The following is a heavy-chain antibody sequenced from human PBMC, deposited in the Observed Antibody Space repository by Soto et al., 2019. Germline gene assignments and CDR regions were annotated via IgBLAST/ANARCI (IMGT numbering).Heavy chain of an antibody. D-gene: IGHD3-10*01. CDR3: ARNMDYYYGPGSGNGHGF. J-gene: IGHJ6*02. Sequence: QVQLVQSGAEVKEPGDSVRVSCEASGYTFTAYYIPWVRPAPGQGLEWMGWINTKFGDTTYAQDFQGRVSMTSDMSVSTVYMELSRLTSDDTAILYCARNMDYYYGPGSGNGHGFWGQGTTVTVFS. CDR2: INTKFGDT. V-gene: IGHV1-2*02. CDR1: GYTFTAYY.